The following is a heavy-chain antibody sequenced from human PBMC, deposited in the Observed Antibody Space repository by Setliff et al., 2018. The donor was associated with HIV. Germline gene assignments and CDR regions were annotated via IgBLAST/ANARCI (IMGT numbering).Heavy chain of an antibody. J-gene: IGHJ4*02. CDR2: ITYDGSRT. CDR3: TRDRRGSNSWSGYNGGFDY. CDR1: GFTFSTFA. Sequence: PGGSLRLSCVASGFTFSTFAMHWVRQAPGKGPEWVSVITYDGSRTYYADSVKGRFTISRDDSKTIAYLQMNSLTTEDTAVYFCTRDRRGSNSWSGYNGGFDYWGQGTLVTVSS. V-gene: IGHV3-30*07. D-gene: IGHD3-3*01.